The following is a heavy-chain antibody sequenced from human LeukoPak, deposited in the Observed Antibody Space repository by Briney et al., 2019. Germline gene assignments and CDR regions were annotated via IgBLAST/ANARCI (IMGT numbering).Heavy chain of an antibody. CDR2: ITISGATT. V-gene: IGHV3-23*01. J-gene: IGHJ4*02. Sequence: GGSLRLSCAASGFTFSSYAMSWVRQAPGKGLEWVSSITISGATTYYADSVKGRLTISRDNSKTTLYLQMNSLRAEDTAVYYCATYGSGSYYRKAFDYWGQGTLVTASS. CDR3: ATYGSGSYYRKAFDY. D-gene: IGHD3-10*01. CDR1: GFTFSSYA.